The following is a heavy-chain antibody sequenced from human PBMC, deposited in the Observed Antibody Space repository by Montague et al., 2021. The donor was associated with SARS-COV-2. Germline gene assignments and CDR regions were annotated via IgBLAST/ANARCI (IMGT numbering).Heavy chain of an antibody. V-gene: IGHV3-23*01. J-gene: IGHJ4*01. CDR3: AESLDTSGYWFERGADY. D-gene: IGHD5-12*01. CDR2: IGGSGAGT. Sequence: SRRLSCAASGFPFNTYAMTWVRQAPGKGLEWVSAIGGSGAGTYYADSVKGRFTISRDNSKNTLFLQMNSLRAEDTALYYCAESLDTSGYWFERGADYWGQGTLVTVSS. CDR1: GFPFNTYA.